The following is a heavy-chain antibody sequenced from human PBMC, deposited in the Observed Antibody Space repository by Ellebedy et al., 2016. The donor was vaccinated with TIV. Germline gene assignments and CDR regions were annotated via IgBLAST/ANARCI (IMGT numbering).Heavy chain of an antibody. D-gene: IGHD3-3*01. CDR1: GHTFTSYG. J-gene: IGHJ6*02. CDR2: INTGNGNT. V-gene: IGHV1-3*04. Sequence: ASVKVSXKASGHTFTSYGIHWVRQAPGQRLEWMGWINTGNGNTKYSQKLQGRVTITRDTSASTAYMELSSLVSEDTAVYYCATREWQDPMDVWGQGTTVTVSS. CDR3: ATREWQDPMDV.